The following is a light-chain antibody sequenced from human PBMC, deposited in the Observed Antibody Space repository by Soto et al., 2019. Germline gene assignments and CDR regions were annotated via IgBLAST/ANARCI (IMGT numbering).Light chain of an antibody. Sequence: EIVLTQSPATLSLSPGERATLSCRASQSVKTFLVCYQQRPGQAPRLLXHEASHRADGIPARFSGSGFGTDFTLTISSLEPEDAAVYDGQQRSNWPTITFGQGTRLE. CDR1: QSVKTF. CDR3: QQRSNWPTIT. CDR2: EAS. J-gene: IGKJ5*01. V-gene: IGKV3-11*01.